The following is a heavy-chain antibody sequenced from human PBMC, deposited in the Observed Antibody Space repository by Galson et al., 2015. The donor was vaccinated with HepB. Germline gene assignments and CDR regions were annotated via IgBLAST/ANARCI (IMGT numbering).Heavy chain of an antibody. D-gene: IGHD3-10*01. J-gene: IGHJ3*02. CDR3: ARDLRPNLIVGGAFDI. CDR1: GFTFSSYS. CDR2: ISSSSSTI. V-gene: IGHV3-48*02. Sequence: SLRLSCAASGFTFSSYSMNWVRQAPGKGLEWVSYISSSSSTIYYADSVKGRFTISRDNAKNSLYLQMNSLRDEDTAVYYCARDLRPNLIVGGAFDIWGQGTMVTVSS.